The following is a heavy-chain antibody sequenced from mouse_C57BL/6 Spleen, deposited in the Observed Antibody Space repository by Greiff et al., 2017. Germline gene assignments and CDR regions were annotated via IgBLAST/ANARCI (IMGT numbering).Heavy chain of an antibody. CDR3: ARDRGGTLYYFDY. J-gene: IGHJ2*01. Sequence: EVQGVESGGGLVKPGGSLKLSCAASGFTFSSYAMSWVRQTPEKRLEWVATISDGGSYTYYPDNVKGRFTISRDNAKNNLYLQMSHLKSEDTAMYYCARDRGGTLYYFDYWGQGTTLTVSS. V-gene: IGHV5-4*01. CDR1: GFTFSSYA. D-gene: IGHD3-3*01. CDR2: ISDGGSYT.